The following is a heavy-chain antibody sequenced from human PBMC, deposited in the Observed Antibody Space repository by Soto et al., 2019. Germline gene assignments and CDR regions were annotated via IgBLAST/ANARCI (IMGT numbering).Heavy chain of an antibody. CDR1: GYSLTAYY. V-gene: IGHV1-2*02. CDR3: ARDPIGGGSPYYIDY. J-gene: IGHJ4*02. CDR2: INPYTGGT. D-gene: IGHD3-10*01. Sequence: ASVKVSCKASGYSLTAYYMHWVRQAPGQGLEWMGWINPYTGGTDYAKKFQGRVAMTRDTSISTAYMELNSLRSDDSAVYYCARDPIGGGSPYYIDYWGQGTLVTVSS.